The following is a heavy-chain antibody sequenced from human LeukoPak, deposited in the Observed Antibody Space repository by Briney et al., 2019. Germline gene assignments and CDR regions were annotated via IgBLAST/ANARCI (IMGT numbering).Heavy chain of an antibody. CDR2: ISFDGSNK. J-gene: IGHJ4*02. D-gene: IGHD6-19*01. CDR1: GFTFGTYS. Sequence: QSGGSLRLSCVASGFTFGTYSMNWVRQAPGKGLEWVAVISFDGSNKYSADSVRGRFTISRDNSKNTLYLQMNSLRAEDTAVYYCARVYMIWSSGLLDYWGQGTLVTVSS. V-gene: IGHV3-30*03. CDR3: ARVYMIWSSGLLDY.